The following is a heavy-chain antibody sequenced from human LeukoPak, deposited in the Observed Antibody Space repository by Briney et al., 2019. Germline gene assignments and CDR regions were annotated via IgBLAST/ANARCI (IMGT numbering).Heavy chain of an antibody. CDR2: IYASGNT. V-gene: IGHV4-4*07. J-gene: IGHJ5*02. Sequence: SDTLSLTCTVSGDSISTYYWNWIRQPAGKGLEWIGRIYASGNTNYNPSLKSRVTMSLDTSKNQFSLNLSSVTAADTAMYYCAKKALPGNWFDPWGQGTLVTVSS. CDR1: GDSISTYY. CDR3: AKKALPGNWFDP.